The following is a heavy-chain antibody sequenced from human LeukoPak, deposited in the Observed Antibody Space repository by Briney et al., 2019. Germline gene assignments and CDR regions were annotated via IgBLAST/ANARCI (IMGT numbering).Heavy chain of an antibody. J-gene: IGHJ4*02. Sequence: GGSLRLSCAASGFTFSNYAMSWVRQAPGKGLEWVSAISGSGGSTYYADSVKGRFTISRDNSKNTLYLQMNSLRAEDTAVYYCAKIGPRIQLWTADYWGQGTLVTVSS. CDR3: AKIGPRIQLWTADY. CDR1: GFTFSNYA. D-gene: IGHD5-18*01. CDR2: ISGSGGST. V-gene: IGHV3-23*01.